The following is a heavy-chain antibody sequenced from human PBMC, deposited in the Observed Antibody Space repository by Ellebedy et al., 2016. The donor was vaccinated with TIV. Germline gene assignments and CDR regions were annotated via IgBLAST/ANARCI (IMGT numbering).Heavy chain of an antibody. J-gene: IGHJ6*02. Sequence: MPSETLSLTCTVSGYSISSGYYWGWIRQPPGKGLEWIGSVYHSGGTYYNPSLQSRVTISIDTSKNQFSLKLTSVTAADTAVYYCALDFTTGGGYYYGLDVWGQGTTVTVSS. CDR3: ALDFTTGGGYYYGLDV. D-gene: IGHD4-17*01. CDR1: GYSISSGYY. CDR2: VYHSGGT. V-gene: IGHV4-38-2*02.